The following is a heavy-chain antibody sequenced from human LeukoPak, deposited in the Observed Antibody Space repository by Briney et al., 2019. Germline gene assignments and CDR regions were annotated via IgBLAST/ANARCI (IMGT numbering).Heavy chain of an antibody. V-gene: IGHV3-23*01. J-gene: IGHJ4*02. CDR1: GFTFYNYA. D-gene: IGHD2-15*01. CDR2: ISGGGGSP. CDR3: AKGYCSGGSCYCGVDY. Sequence: GGSLGLSCAASGFTFYNYAMSWVRQAPGKGLEWVSAISGGGGSPHYAESVKGRFTISRDNSKSTVYLQMNNLGAEDTAVYYCAKGYCSGGSCYCGVDYWGQGTLVTVSS.